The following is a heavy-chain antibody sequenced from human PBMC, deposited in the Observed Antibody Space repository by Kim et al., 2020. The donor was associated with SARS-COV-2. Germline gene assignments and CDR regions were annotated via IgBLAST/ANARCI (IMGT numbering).Heavy chain of an antibody. CDR2: IYYSGST. CDR3: ARHWVNDYGGHYNWFDP. CDR1: GGSISSSSYY. J-gene: IGHJ5*02. V-gene: IGHV4-39*01. Sequence: SETLSLTCTVSGGSISSSSYYWGWIRQPPGKGLEWIGSIYYSGSTYYNPSLKSRVTISVDTSKNQFSLKLSSVTAADTAVYYCARHWVNDYGGHYNWFDPWGQGTLVTVSS. D-gene: IGHD4-17*01.